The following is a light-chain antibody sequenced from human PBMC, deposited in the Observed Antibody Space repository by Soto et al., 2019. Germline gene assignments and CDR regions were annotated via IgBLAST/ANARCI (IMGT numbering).Light chain of an antibody. V-gene: IGKV1-17*01. CDR1: PGFRDD. CDR2: STS. CDR3: SQKNTFPGP. J-gene: IGKJ1*01. Sequence: DIQMTQSPSSLSASVGDRVTITCRASPGFRDDLGWYQQKPGKAPKRLIYSTSRLQSGVPTSFSGSGSGTKFPLQISTRQPIAFANYYCSQKNTFPGPSGQGTKVEIK.